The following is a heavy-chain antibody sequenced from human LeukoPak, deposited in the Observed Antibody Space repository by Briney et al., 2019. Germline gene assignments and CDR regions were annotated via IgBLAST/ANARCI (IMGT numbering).Heavy chain of an antibody. CDR2: INHSGST. CDR1: GESFSGYF. D-gene: IGHD6-13*01. J-gene: IGHJ4*02. Sequence: SETLSLTCAVYGESFSGYFWTWIRQPPGKGLEWIGEINHSGSTNYNPSLKSRVIISVDTSKNQVSLKLSSVTAADTAVYYCARTTSQYSSSWYLSGASDYWGQGTLVTVSS. V-gene: IGHV4-34*01. CDR3: ARTTSQYSSSWYLSGASDY.